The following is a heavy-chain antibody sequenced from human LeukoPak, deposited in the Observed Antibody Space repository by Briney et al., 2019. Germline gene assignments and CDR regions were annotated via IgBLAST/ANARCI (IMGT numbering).Heavy chain of an antibody. D-gene: IGHD3-22*01. CDR2: IYYTGST. V-gene: IGHV4-31*03. CDR3: ARSAETYYYDSSDYYSFDY. CDR1: GGSINSGGYY. Sequence: PSQTLSLTCTVSGGSINSGGYYWSWIRQHPGKGLEWIGYIYYTGSTYYNPSLKSRVTISVDTSKNQFSLKLSSVTAADTAVYYCARSAETYYYDSSDYYSFDYWGQGTLVTVSS. J-gene: IGHJ4*02.